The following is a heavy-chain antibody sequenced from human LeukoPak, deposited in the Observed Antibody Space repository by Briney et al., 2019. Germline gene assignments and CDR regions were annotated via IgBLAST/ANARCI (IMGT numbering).Heavy chain of an antibody. Sequence: SETLSLTCTVSGGSISSYYWSWIRQPPGKGLEWIGYIYYSGSTYYNPSLKSRVTISVDTSKNQFSLKLSSVTAADTAVYYCARQVVTVDYWGQGTLVTVSS. CDR2: IYYSGST. CDR1: GGSISSYY. J-gene: IGHJ4*02. CDR3: ARQVVTVDY. V-gene: IGHV4-59*08. D-gene: IGHD2-21*02.